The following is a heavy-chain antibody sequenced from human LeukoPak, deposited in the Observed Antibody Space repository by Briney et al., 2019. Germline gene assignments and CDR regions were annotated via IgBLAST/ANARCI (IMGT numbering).Heavy chain of an antibody. V-gene: IGHV1-18*01. CDR3: ATGRYYYDSSGYYIGYYFDY. Sequence: GASVKVSCKASGYTFTSYGISWVRQAPGQGLEWMGWISAYNGNTNYAQKLQGRVTMTTDTSTSTAYMELRSLRSDDTAVYYCATGRYYYDSSGYYIGYYFDYWGQGTLVTVSS. D-gene: IGHD3-22*01. CDR2: ISAYNGNT. CDR1: GYTFTSYG. J-gene: IGHJ4*02.